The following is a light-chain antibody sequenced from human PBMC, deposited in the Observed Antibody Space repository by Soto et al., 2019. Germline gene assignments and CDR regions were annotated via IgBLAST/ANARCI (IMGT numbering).Light chain of an antibody. CDR3: SSYRSSSTYV. V-gene: IGLV2-14*01. CDR2: GVT. Sequence: QSVLTQPASVSGSPGQSITISCTGTSSDVGSYNYVSWHQQHPGQAPKLLIYGVTHRASGIPDRFSASKSGNTASLTISGLQAGDEADYYCSSYRSSSTYVFGTGTKLTVL. CDR1: SSDVGSYNY. J-gene: IGLJ1*01.